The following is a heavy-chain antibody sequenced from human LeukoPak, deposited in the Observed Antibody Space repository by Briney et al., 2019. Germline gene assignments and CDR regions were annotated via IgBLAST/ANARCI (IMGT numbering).Heavy chain of an antibody. CDR3: ARGGPRGIVVVPAAYFDY. V-gene: IGHV4-34*01. Sequence: SETLSLTCAVYGGSFSGYYWSWIRQPPGKGLEWIGEINHSGSTNYNPSLKSRVTISVDTSKNQFSLKLSSVTAADTAVHYCARGGPRGIVVVPAAYFDYWGQGTLVTVSS. J-gene: IGHJ4*02. CDR1: GGSFSGYY. D-gene: IGHD2-2*01. CDR2: INHSGST.